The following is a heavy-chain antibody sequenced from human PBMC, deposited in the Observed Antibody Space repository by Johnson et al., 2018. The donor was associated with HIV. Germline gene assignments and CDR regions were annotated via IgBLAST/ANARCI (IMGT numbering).Heavy chain of an antibody. CDR1: GIIFSHYG. J-gene: IGHJ3*02. Sequence: QEKLVESGGGVVQPGRSLRLSCAVSGIIFSHYGMHWVRQAPGKGLEWVALISYDGSKTYYVDSVKARFTISRDDARNTLYLQMNSLRVEDTAVYYCAKEAYSSDAFDIWGQGTMVTVSS. CDR2: ISYDGSKT. V-gene: IGHV3-30*18. D-gene: IGHD2-21*01. CDR3: AKEAYSSDAFDI.